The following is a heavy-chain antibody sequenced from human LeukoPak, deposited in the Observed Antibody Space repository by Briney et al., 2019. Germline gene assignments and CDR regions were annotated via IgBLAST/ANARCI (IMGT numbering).Heavy chain of an antibody. CDR1: GGSISSGDHY. Sequence: SQTLSLTCTVSGGSISSGDHYWSWIRQPPGKGLEWIGYIYYSGSTYYNPSLKSRVTISVDTSKNQFSLKLSSVTAADTAVYYCARVRVVPAATVDYWGQGTLVTVSS. CDR2: IYYSGST. J-gene: IGHJ4*02. D-gene: IGHD2-2*01. V-gene: IGHV4-30-4*08. CDR3: ARVRVVPAATVDY.